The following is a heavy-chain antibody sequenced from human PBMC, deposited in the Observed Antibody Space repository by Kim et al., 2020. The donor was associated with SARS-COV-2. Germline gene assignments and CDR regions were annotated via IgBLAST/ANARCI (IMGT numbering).Heavy chain of an antibody. CDR3: ARARWTPNYYFDY. Sequence: GGSLRLSCVASGFTFSTNNINWVRQAPGKGLEWVSSISSSSDYIYYADSVKGRFTVSRDNAKNSLYLQMNSLRAEDTAVYYCARARWTPNYYFDYWGQGTLVTVSS. CDR1: GFTFSTNN. CDR2: ISSSSDYI. V-gene: IGHV3-21*01. D-gene: IGHD2-15*01. J-gene: IGHJ4*02.